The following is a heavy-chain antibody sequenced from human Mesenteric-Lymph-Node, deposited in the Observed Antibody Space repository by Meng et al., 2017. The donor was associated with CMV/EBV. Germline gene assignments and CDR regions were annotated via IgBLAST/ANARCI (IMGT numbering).Heavy chain of an antibody. CDR2: IYYSGST. V-gene: IGHV4-39*07. Sequence: SETLSLTCTVSGGSVSSGSYYWSWIRQPPGKGLEWIGSIYYSGSTYYNPSLKSRVTISVDTSKNQFSLKLSSVTAADTAVYYCARVRITMIVVGAFDIWGQGTMVTVSS. CDR1: GGSVSSGSYY. D-gene: IGHD3-22*01. J-gene: IGHJ3*02. CDR3: ARVRITMIVVGAFDI.